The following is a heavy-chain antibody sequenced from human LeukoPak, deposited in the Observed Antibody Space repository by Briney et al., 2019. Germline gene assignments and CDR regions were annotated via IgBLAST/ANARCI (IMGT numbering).Heavy chain of an antibody. J-gene: IGHJ3*01. D-gene: IGHD1-1*01. CDR2: IYYNGRT. V-gene: IGHV4-59*08. CDR3: ARHGGTVAVNDDFDV. CDR1: GGSISSYY. Sequence: SETLSLTCTVSGGSISSYYWSWIRQPPGKGLEWIGYIYYNGRTTYNPSLSSRVTISVDMSKNQFSLKLSSVSAADTAIYYCARHGGTVAVNDDFDVWGQGTVVTVSS.